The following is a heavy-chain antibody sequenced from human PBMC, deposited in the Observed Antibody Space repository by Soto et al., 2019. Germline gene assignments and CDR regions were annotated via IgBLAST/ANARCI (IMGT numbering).Heavy chain of an antibody. Sequence: SETLSLTCTVSGGSISSGGYYWSWIRQHPGKGLEWIGYIYYSGSTYYNPSLKSRVTISVDTSKNQFSLRLSSVTAADTAVYCCTNDSKARGLVIYFDYWGQGALVTVSS. V-gene: IGHV4-31*03. CDR3: TNDSKARGLVIYFDY. CDR1: GGSISSGGYY. CDR2: IYYSGST. J-gene: IGHJ4*02. D-gene: IGHD3-9*01.